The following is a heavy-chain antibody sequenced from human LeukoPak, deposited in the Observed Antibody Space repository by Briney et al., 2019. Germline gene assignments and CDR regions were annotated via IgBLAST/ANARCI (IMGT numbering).Heavy chain of an antibody. CDR2: IYYSGST. Sequence: SETLSLTCVVSGGSISSSDYYWAWIRQPPGKGLEWIGSIYYSGSTLYNSSLKSRVTISVDTSKNQFSLKLSSVTAADTAVYYSARDRAGGMDVWGQGTTVTVSS. V-gene: IGHV4-39*07. CDR1: GGSISSSDYY. J-gene: IGHJ6*02. CDR3: ARDRAGGMDV.